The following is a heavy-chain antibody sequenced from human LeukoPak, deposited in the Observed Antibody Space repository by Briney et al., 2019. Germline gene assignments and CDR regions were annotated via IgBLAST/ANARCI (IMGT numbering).Heavy chain of an antibody. CDR2: ISSSSSYT. J-gene: IGHJ4*02. D-gene: IGHD3-9*01. CDR3: ARGPIYDILTGYYISYFDY. CDR1: GFTFSDYY. Sequence: GGSLRPSCAASGFTFSDYYMSWIRQAPGKGLEWVSYISSSSSYTNYADSVKGRFTISRDNAKNSLYLQMSSLRAEDTAVHYCARGPIYDILTGYYISYFDYWGQGTLVTVSS. V-gene: IGHV3-11*06.